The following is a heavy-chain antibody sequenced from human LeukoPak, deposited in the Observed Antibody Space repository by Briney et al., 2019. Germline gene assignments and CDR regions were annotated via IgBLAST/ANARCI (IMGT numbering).Heavy chain of an antibody. D-gene: IGHD3-10*01. J-gene: IGHJ4*02. CDR1: GGSISTGGYY. CDR3: ARFFRHYGDHFDY. V-gene: IGHV4-31*03. Sequence: SQTLSLTCTVSGGSISTGGYYWSWIRQNPGKGLEWIGYIYYSGSTYYNPSLKSRVTISVDTSKNQFSLKLSSVTAADTAVYYCARFFRHYGDHFDYWGQGTLVTVSS. CDR2: IYYSGST.